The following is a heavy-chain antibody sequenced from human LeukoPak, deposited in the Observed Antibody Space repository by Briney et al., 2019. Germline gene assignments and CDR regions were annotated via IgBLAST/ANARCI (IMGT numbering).Heavy chain of an antibody. J-gene: IGHJ6*02. Sequence: GESLKISCQGSGYSFGYIFSTYWIGWVRQMPGNGLEWVGIIYPGDSDTRYSPSFQGQVTISADKSISTAYLQWSSLKASDTAMYYCARIKKYCTNGVCYFPGMDVWGQGTTVTVSS. CDR1: GYSFGYIFSTYW. V-gene: IGHV5-51*01. CDR3: ARIKKYCTNGVCYFPGMDV. CDR2: IYPGDSDT. D-gene: IGHD2-8*01.